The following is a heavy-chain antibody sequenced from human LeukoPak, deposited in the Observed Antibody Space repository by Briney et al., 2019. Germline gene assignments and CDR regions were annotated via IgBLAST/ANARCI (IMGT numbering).Heavy chain of an antibody. CDR2: IYESGTT. CDR1: GESLSSYY. D-gene: IGHD2-15*01. J-gene: IGHJ4*02. Sequence: SETLSLTCAVYGESLSSYYWSWVRQPPGEGLEWIGEIYESGTTEYNPSLKSRVTISMVPSKQQFSLSLSSVTAADTAVYYCARGAWATRLGSWGLGTPVIVSS. V-gene: IGHV4-34*01. CDR3: ARGAWATRLGS.